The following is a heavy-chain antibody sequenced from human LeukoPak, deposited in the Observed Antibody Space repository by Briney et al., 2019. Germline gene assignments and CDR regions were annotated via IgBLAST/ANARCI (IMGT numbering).Heavy chain of an antibody. Sequence: KPSETLSLTCGVSGGSITNTNYWTWVRQPPGKGLEWIGEVNLQGSTNYNPSLMGRVAISVDTSENHISLQLTSVTAADTAVYYCARVHESIDYWGQGTLVTVSS. CDR1: GGSITNTNY. J-gene: IGHJ4*02. V-gene: IGHV4-4*02. CDR2: VNLQGST. D-gene: IGHD6-6*01. CDR3: ARVHESIDY.